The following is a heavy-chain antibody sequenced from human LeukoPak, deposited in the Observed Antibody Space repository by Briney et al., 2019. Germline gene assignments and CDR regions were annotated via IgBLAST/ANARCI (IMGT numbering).Heavy chain of an antibody. J-gene: IGHJ6*03. V-gene: IGHV1-8*01. CDR2: INPNSGNA. CDR3: ARALAWGGSSYSYYYMDV. D-gene: IGHD1-26*01. CDR1: GYTFSDYD. Sequence: GASVKVSCKASGYTFSDYDINWVRQATGQGLEWMGWINPNSGNAGYAQKFQGRVTMTRNTSISTAYMELSSLRSEDTAVYYGARALAWGGSSYSYYYMDVWDKGTTVTVSS.